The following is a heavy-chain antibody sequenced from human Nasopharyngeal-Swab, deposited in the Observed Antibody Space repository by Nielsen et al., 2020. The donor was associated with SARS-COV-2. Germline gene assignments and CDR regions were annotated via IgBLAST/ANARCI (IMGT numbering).Heavy chain of an antibody. CDR2: ISYDGSNK. Sequence: GESLKISCAASGFTFSSYGMHWVRQAPGKGLEWVAVISYDGSNKYYADSVKGRFTISRDNSKNTLYLQMNSLRAEDTAVYYCANALAAMDDYYYYGMDVWGQGTTVTVSS. CDR3: ANALAAMDDYYYYGMDV. V-gene: IGHV3-30*18. J-gene: IGHJ6*02. CDR1: GFTFSSYG. D-gene: IGHD5-18*01.